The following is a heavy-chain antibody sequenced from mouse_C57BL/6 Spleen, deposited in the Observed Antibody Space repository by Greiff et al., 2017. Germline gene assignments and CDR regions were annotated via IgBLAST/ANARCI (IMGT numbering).Heavy chain of an antibody. D-gene: IGHD2-4*01. J-gene: IGHJ2*01. CDR1: GYSFTDYN. Sequence: EVQLQQSGPELGKPGASVKISCKASGYSFTDYNMKMVKQSNGKNLEWIGVINPNNGTTSYNQKFKGKATLTVDQSSSTAYMQLNSLTSEDSAVYYCARDNDYDPDYWGQGTTLTVSS. CDR3: ARDNDYDPDY. V-gene: IGHV1-39*01. CDR2: INPNNGTT.